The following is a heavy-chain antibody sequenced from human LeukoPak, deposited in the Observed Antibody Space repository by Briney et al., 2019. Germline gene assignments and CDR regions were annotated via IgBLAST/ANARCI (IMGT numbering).Heavy chain of an antibody. CDR3: AKDFRHPHDY. CDR2: ISGSGGST. V-gene: IGHV3-23*01. Sequence: GGSLRLFCAASGFTFSSYAMIWVRQAPGKGVEWVSAISGSGGSTYYADSVKGRFTISRDNSKNTLYLQMNSLRAEDTAVYYCAKDFRHPHDYWGQGTLVTVSS. CDR1: GFTFSSYA. J-gene: IGHJ4*02.